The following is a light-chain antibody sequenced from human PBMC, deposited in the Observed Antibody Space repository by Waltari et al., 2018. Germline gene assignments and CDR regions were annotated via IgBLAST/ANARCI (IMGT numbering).Light chain of an antibody. CDR2: NAS. CDR3: QQRSNWPPIT. J-gene: IGKJ5*01. V-gene: IGKV3-11*01. CDR1: HSINEY. Sequence: EIVLTQSPGTLSLSPGETATLSCRASHSINEYLAWYQQKPAQAPRLLIYNASKRATCIPGRFSGSGSGTDLTRTISSLEPEDSAVYYCQQRSNWPPITFGQGTRLEIK.